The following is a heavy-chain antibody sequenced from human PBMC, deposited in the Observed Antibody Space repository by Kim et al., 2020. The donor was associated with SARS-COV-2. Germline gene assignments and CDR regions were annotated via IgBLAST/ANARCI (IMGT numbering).Heavy chain of an antibody. J-gene: IGHJ4*02. V-gene: IGHV3-48*02. D-gene: IGHD1-1*01. CDR3: VRDLNFAFDF. Sequence: ISYANSVRGQLTISTDNAKASLYLQMNSLKDEDTAVYYCVRDLNFAFDFWGQGALVTVSS. CDR2: I.